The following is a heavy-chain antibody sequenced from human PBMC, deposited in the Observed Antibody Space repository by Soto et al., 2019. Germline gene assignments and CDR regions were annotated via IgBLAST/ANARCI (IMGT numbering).Heavy chain of an antibody. Sequence: TSETLSLTCTVSGGSVSSGSYYWSWIRQSPGKGLEWIGYMYYTGSTNYNPSLKSRVTISVDTSKNQISLKLSSVTAADTAVYYCARVSSTWLLGMDVWGQGTTVTVSS. CDR2: MYYTGST. CDR1: GGSVSSGSYY. CDR3: ARVSSTWLLGMDV. J-gene: IGHJ6*02. D-gene: IGHD3-9*01. V-gene: IGHV4-61*01.